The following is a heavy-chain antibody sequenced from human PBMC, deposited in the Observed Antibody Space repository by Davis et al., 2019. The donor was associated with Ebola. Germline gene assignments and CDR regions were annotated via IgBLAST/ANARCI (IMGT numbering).Heavy chain of an antibody. CDR3: ARAMNYGDSPFDY. CDR2: INPNSGGT. D-gene: IGHD4-17*01. J-gene: IGHJ4*02. V-gene: IGHV1-2*02. Sequence: ASVKVSCKASGYTFTSYYMHWVRQAPGQGLEWMGWINPNSGGTNYAQKFQGRVTITRDTSASTAYMELSSLRSEDTAVYYCARAMNYGDSPFDYWGQGTLVTVSS. CDR1: GYTFTSYY.